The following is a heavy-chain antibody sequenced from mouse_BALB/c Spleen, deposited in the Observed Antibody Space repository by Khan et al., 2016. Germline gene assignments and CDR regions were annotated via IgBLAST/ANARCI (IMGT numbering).Heavy chain of an antibody. CDR3: AHSEDGYHYARDY. V-gene: IGHV5-6-5*01. D-gene: IGHD2-3*01. CDR2: IRSGGST. Sequence: EVELVESGGGLVKPGGSLKLSCAASGFTFSNYVMSSVRQTPEKRLELVATIRSGGSTYYPHSVKGRLTTSRDYVRNILFLQMISLRSEDTAMYYCAHSEDGYHYARDYWGQGPSVTVSS. CDR1: GFTFSNYV. J-gene: IGHJ4*01.